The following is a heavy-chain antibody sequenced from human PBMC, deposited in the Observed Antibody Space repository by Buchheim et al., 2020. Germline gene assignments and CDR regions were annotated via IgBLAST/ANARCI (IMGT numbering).Heavy chain of an antibody. CDR3: AKAHYYDSSGYRGRHWYFDL. V-gene: IGHV3-30*18. CDR1: GFTFSSYG. J-gene: IGHJ2*01. D-gene: IGHD3-22*01. Sequence: QVQLVESGGGVVQPGRSLRLSCAASGFTFSSYGMHWVRQAPDKGLEWVAVISYDGSNKYYADSVKGRFTISRDNSKNTLYLQMNSLRAEDTAVYYCAKAHYYDSSGYRGRHWYFDLWGRGTL. CDR2: ISYDGSNK.